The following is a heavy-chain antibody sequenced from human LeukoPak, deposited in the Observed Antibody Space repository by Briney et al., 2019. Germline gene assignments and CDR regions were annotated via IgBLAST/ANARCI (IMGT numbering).Heavy chain of an antibody. CDR3: AKGGKWDVTPFDY. J-gene: IGHJ4*02. CDR2: ISGGGDST. V-gene: IGHV3-23*01. D-gene: IGHD1-26*01. Sequence: GGSLRLSCAASGFTFTSYSMNWVRQAPGKGLEWVSTISGGGDSTYYADSVKGRFTISRDNSKNTLYLQVNSLRAEDTAVYYCAKGGKWDVTPFDYWGQGTLVTVSS. CDR1: GFTFTSYS.